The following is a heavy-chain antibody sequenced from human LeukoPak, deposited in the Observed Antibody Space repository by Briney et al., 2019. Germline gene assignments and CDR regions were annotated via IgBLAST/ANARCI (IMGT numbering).Heavy chain of an antibody. CDR3: ARDRPEVVPAAINPPDY. CDR1: GFTFSSYV. V-gene: IGHV3-21*01. Sequence: GGSLRLSCAASGFTFSSYVMSWVRQAPGKGLEWVSSISSSSSYIYYADSVKGRFTISRDNAKNSLYLQMNSLRAEDTAVYYCARDRPEVVPAAINPPDYWGQGTLVTVSS. D-gene: IGHD2-2*02. CDR2: ISSSSSYI. J-gene: IGHJ4*02.